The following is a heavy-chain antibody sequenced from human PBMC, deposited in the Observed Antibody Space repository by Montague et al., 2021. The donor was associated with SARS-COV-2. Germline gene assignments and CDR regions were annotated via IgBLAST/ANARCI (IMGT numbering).Heavy chain of an antibody. CDR1: GGSISSGSYY. D-gene: IGHD4-17*01. V-gene: IGHV4-61*02. Sequence: TLSLTCTVSGGSISSGSYYWSWIRPPAGKGLEWIGRLYSSGSTNYNPYLKSRVTMSVDTSKNWFSLKVSSVTAADTAVYYCASDYGDYSYYYGLDVWGQGTTVTVSS. CDR2: LYSSGST. J-gene: IGHJ6*02. CDR3: ASDYGDYSYYYGLDV.